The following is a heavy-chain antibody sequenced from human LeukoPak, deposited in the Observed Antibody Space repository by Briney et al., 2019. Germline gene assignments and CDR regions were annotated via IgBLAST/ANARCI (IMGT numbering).Heavy chain of an antibody. CDR3: ARDFWSDHSWFDP. Sequence: SETLFLTCAVYGLSFSCYYWSWVRQPPGKGLEWIGEINRSGSTNYNPSPKSRLTIALDPTKNQLCPELMPVTGAYPAVFYWARDFWSDHSWFDPWGQGTLVIVSS. CDR1: GLSFSCYY. J-gene: IGHJ5*02. V-gene: IGHV4-34*01. D-gene: IGHD3-3*01. CDR2: INRSGST.